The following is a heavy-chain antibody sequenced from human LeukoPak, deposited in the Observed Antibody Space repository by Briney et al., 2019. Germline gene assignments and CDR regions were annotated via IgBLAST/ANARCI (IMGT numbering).Heavy chain of an antibody. Sequence: GGCLRLSCAASGFSVSTNYMTWVRQAPGKGLEWVSAISGSGGSTYYADSVKGRFTISRDNAKNSLYLQMNSLRAEDTAVYYCARGYDSSGYYYRTLGTGPTNYWGQGTLVTVSS. CDR1: GFSVSTNY. CDR2: ISGSGGST. CDR3: ARGYDSSGYYYRTLGTGPTNY. J-gene: IGHJ4*02. D-gene: IGHD3-22*01. V-gene: IGHV3-23*01.